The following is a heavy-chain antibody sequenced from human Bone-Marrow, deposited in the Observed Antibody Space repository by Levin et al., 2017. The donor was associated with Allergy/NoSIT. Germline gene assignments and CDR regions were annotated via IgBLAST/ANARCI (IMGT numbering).Heavy chain of an antibody. CDR3: TRDGNAYYYESSGAYGMDV. CDR1: GFIFGDYA. V-gene: IGHV3-49*03. D-gene: IGHD3-22*01. CDR2: IRTKAYRGTT. J-gene: IGHJ6*02. Sequence: GGSLRLSCRASGFIFGDYAMSWFRQAPGKGLEWVGFIRTKAYRGTTEYAASVRGRFTISREDAKSTAYLQMNTLKTEDTAVYYCTRDGNAYYYESSGAYGMDVWGQGTTVTVSS.